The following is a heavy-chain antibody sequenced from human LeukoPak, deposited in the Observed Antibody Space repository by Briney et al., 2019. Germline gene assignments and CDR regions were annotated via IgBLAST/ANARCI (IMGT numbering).Heavy chain of an antibody. D-gene: IGHD3-22*01. V-gene: IGHV3-21*05. CDR3: ARVHPYDSSGYPFDY. CDR2: ISSSGNFI. Sequence: GGSLRLSCAASGFTLSNYNMNWVRQAPGKGLEWVSYISSSGNFIYYADSVKGRFTISRDNAKNSLYLQMNSLRAEDTAVYYCARVHPYDSSGYPFDYWGQGTLVTVSS. CDR1: GFTLSNYN. J-gene: IGHJ4*02.